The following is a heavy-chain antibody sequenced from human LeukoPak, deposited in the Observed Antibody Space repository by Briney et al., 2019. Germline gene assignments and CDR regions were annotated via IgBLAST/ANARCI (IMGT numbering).Heavy chain of an antibody. CDR3: ARDRNYGDSLGYYYGMDV. V-gene: IGHV3-30-3*01. D-gene: IGHD4-17*01. J-gene: IGHJ6*02. CDR1: GFXFSSYA. Sequence: PGGSLRLSCGASGFXFSSYAIHWVRQAPGKGLEWVAVISYDGSNKYYADSVKGRFTISRDNSKNTLYLQMNSLRAEDTAVYYCARDRNYGDSLGYYYGMDVWGQGTTVTVSS. CDR2: ISYDGSNK.